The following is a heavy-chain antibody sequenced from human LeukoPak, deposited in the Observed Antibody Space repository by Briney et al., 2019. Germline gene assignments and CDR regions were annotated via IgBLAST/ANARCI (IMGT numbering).Heavy chain of an antibody. CDR1: GFTFSSYG. CDR2: ISYDGSNK. D-gene: IGHD3-22*01. J-gene: IGHJ5*02. CDR3: AREARITMIVVADLDP. V-gene: IGHV3-30*03. Sequence: GGSLRLSCAASGFTFSSYGMHWVRQAPGKGLEWVAVISYDGSNKYYADSVKGRFTISRDNSKNTLYLQMNSLRAEGTAVYYCAREARITMIVVADLDPWGQGTLVTVSS.